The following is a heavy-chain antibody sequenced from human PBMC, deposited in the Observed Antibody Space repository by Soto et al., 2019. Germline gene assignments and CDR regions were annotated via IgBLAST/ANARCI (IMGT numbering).Heavy chain of an antibody. J-gene: IGHJ4*02. CDR1: GFTFNNCA. D-gene: IGHD6-19*01. Sequence: EVQLLESGGGLVQPGESLRLSCAASGFTFNNCAMSWVRQAPGKGLEWVSSITGTGLTTYYADSVKGRFTISRDNSKNTLYLQMNSLRADDTAVYYSAKAVGSGWSLDYFDDWGQGTLVTVSS. CDR2: ITGTGLTT. V-gene: IGHV3-23*01. CDR3: AKAVGSGWSLDYFDD.